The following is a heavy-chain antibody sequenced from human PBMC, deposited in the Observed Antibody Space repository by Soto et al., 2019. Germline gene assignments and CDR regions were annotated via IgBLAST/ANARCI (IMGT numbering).Heavy chain of an antibody. CDR2: IYYSGIT. J-gene: IGHJ5*02. CDR1: GGSISSGGYY. Sequence: QVRLQESGPGLLKPSQTLSLTCTVSGGSISSGGYYWSWIRQHPGKGLEWIGYIYYSGITYYNPSLKSRVTISGDTSANQFSLKLNSVTAADTAVYYCARVPRSYYGSEANWFDHWGQGTPVTVSS. V-gene: IGHV4-31*03. D-gene: IGHD3-10*01. CDR3: ARVPRSYYGSEANWFDH.